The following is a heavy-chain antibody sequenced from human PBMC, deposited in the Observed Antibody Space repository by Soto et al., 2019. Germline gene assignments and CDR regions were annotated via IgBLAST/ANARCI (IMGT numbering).Heavy chain of an antibody. J-gene: IGHJ6*02. Sequence: QVQLVQSGAEVKKPGSSVKVSCKASGGTFSSYAISWVRQAPGQGLEWMGGIIPIFGTANYAQKFQGRVTITADESTSTAYMELSSLRSEDTAVYYCARSGDWVGYHILPNMDVWGQGTTVTVSS. CDR2: IIPIFGTA. CDR1: GGTFSSYA. V-gene: IGHV1-69*01. D-gene: IGHD2-15*01. CDR3: ARSGDWVGYHILPNMDV.